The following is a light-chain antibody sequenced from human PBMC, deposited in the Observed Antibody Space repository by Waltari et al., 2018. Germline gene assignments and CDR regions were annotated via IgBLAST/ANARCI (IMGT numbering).Light chain of an antibody. CDR2: GAS. CDR1: QSVGRP. V-gene: IGKV3-20*01. J-gene: IGKJ1*01. Sequence: EIVLTQSPGTLSLSPGERATLPCRASQSVGRPLAWYQLKPGQAPRLLIYGASTRATGTPDRFSGSGSGTDFSLTISRLEPEDLAVYFCQHYVRLPATFGQGTRVEV. CDR3: QHYVRLPAT.